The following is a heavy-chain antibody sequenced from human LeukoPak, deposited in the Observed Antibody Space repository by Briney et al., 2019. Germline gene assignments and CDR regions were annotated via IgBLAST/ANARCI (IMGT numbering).Heavy chain of an antibody. J-gene: IGHJ5*02. D-gene: IGHD6-13*01. CDR2: MRSKANNYAT. Sequence: GGSLKLSCAASGFSFSGSAMHWVRQTPGKGLEWVGRMRSKANNYATHYASSVYGRFTISRDDSANTRYLEMNSLKTEDTAVYCTSQAGYSSSWETWGQGTLVTVSS. CDR3: TSQAGYSSSWET. CDR1: GFSFSGSA. V-gene: IGHV3-73*01.